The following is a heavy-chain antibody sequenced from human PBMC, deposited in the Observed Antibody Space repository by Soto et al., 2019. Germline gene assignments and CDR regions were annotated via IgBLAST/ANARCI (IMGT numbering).Heavy chain of an antibody. CDR1: GFTFSSYG. CDR3: AKETYSGPLDY. Sequence: QVQLVESGGGVVQPGRSLRLSCAASGFTFSSYGMHWVRQAPGKGLERGAVISYDGSNKYYADSVKGRFTISRDNSKNTLYLQMNSLRAEDTAVYYCAKETYSGPLDYWGQGTLVTVSS. CDR2: ISYDGSNK. V-gene: IGHV3-30*18. D-gene: IGHD2-15*01. J-gene: IGHJ4*02.